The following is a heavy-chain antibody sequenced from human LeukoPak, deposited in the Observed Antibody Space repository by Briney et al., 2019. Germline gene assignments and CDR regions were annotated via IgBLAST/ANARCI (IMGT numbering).Heavy chain of an antibody. CDR2: ISGSGGST. Sequence: PGGSLRLSCGASGFTFSSYAMSWVRQAPGKGLEWVSAISGSGGSTYYADSVKGRFTISRDNSKNTLHLQMNSLRAEDTAVYYCARVGDGDSFDYWGQGTLVTVSS. J-gene: IGHJ4*02. V-gene: IGHV3-23*01. D-gene: IGHD3-10*01. CDR1: GFTFSSYA. CDR3: ARVGDGDSFDY.